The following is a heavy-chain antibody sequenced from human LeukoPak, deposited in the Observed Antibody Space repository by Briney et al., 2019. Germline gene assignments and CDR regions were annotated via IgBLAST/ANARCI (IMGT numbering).Heavy chain of an antibody. CDR2: IKQDGSEK. V-gene: IGHV3-7*01. D-gene: IGHD6-19*01. CDR3: ARSSGWDYFDL. Sequence: PGGSLRLSCAASGFTFDDYGMSWVRQAPGKGLEWVANIKQDGSEKYYVDSVKGRFTISRDNAKNSLYLQMNSLRADDTAVYYCARSSGWDYFDLWGQGTLVTVSS. CDR1: GFTFDDYG. J-gene: IGHJ4*02.